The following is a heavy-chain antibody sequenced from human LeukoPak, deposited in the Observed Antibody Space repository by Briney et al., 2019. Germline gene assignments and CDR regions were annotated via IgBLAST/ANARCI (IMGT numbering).Heavy chain of an antibody. J-gene: IGHJ4*02. CDR1: GGTFSSYA. D-gene: IGHD6-13*01. V-gene: IGHV1-69*05. CDR3: ARDSVNLGMAAAGNDY. CDR2: IIPIFGTA. Sequence: SVKVSCKASGGTFSSYAISWVRQAPGQGLEWMGGIIPIFGTANYAQKFQGRVTITTDESTSTAYMEPSSLRSEDTAVYYCARDSVNLGMAAAGNDYWGQGTLVTVSS.